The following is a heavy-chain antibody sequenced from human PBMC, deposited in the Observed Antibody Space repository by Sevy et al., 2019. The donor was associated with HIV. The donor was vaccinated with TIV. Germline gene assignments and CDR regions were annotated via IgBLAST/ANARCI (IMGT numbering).Heavy chain of an antibody. CDR1: GFTFSSYA. J-gene: IGHJ4*02. CDR2: ISGSGGST. CDR3: AKDPVGSAKPVGSFDY. Sequence: GGSLRLSCAASGFTFSSYAMSWVRQAPGKGLEWVSAISGSGGSTYYADSVKGRFTIARDNSKNTLYLQMNSLRAEDTAVYYWAKDPVGSAKPVGSFDYWGQGTLVTVSS. D-gene: IGHD3-10*01. V-gene: IGHV3-23*01.